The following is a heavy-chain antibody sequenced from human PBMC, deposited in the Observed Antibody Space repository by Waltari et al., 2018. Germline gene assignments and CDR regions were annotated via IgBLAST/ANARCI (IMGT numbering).Heavy chain of an antibody. V-gene: IGHV4-34*01. Sequence: QVQLQQWGAGLLKPSETLSLTCAVYGGSFSGYDWSWIRQPPGKGLEWIGEINHSGSTNYNPSLKSRVTISVDTSKNQFSLKLSSVTAADTAVYYCARRAKSYYYMDVWGKGTTVTVSS. CDR2: INHSGST. J-gene: IGHJ6*03. CDR3: ARRAKSYYYMDV. CDR1: GGSFSGYD.